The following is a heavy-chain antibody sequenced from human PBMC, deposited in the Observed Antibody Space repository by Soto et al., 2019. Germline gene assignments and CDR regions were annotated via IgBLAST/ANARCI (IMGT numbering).Heavy chain of an antibody. CDR1: GYTFSRYS. J-gene: IGHJ4*02. V-gene: IGHV1-18*04. D-gene: IGHD1-1*01. CDR3: ASETGVAVIVKGEFEF. Sequence: VQLVQSGAEVKKPGASVKVSCKASGYTFSRYSISWVRQAPGQGLEWMGWISGYNGKTHYAQKFQDRVTMTADTSTNTAHMELRSLRSDDTAVYYCASETGVAVIVKGEFEFWGQGTLVTVSS. CDR2: ISGYNGKT.